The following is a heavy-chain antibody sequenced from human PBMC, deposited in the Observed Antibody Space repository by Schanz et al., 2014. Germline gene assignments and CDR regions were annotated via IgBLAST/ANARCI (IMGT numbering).Heavy chain of an antibody. Sequence: QVQLVQSGPEVEKPGASVKVSCKASGYTFTSDSMHWVRQAPGQGLEWMGMINPSGGSTTYAQKVQGRVTMTTDTSTGTAYMELRSLRSDDTAVYYCARDRRRYCSTASCLHDNWFDPWGQGTLVIVSS. D-gene: IGHD2-2*01. V-gene: IGHV1-46*01. CDR1: GYTFTSDS. J-gene: IGHJ5*02. CDR3: ARDRRRYCSTASCLHDNWFDP. CDR2: INPSGGST.